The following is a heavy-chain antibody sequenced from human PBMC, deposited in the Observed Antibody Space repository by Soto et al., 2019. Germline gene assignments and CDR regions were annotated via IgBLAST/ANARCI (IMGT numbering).Heavy chain of an antibody. CDR3: ATHYYNFWSGYYTASHFDY. Sequence: GGSLRLSCAASGFTFSSYAMSWVRQAPGKGLEWVSAISGTAGGTYYADSVKGRFIISRDNSKNTLYLQMNSLRAEDTAVYYCATHYYNFWSGYYTASHFDYWGQGTLVTVSS. D-gene: IGHD3-3*01. CDR1: GFTFSSYA. V-gene: IGHV3-23*01. J-gene: IGHJ4*02. CDR2: ISGTAGGT.